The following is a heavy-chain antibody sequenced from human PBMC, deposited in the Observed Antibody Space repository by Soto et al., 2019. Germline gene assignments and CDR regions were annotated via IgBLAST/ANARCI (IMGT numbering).Heavy chain of an antibody. CDR2: VDYSGTA. CDR3: ASISGRHLDY. Sequence: SETLSLTCTVSSGSISVTNVFWGWVRQPPGKGLEWIGNVDYSGTAYFSPSLATRVTFHVDTSKNQFSLTLYSVTAADTAVYYCASISGRHLDYWGQGNLITVST. V-gene: IGHV4-39*01. J-gene: IGHJ4*02. CDR1: SGSISVTNVF.